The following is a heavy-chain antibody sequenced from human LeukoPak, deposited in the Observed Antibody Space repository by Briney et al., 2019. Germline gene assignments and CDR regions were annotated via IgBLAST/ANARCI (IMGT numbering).Heavy chain of an antibody. CDR2: IWSDTTNT. J-gene: IGHJ4*02. V-gene: IGHV3-33*01. CDR3: ARDRLTTVTTFHFDY. D-gene: IGHD4-17*01. Sequence: GGSLRLSCAASGFTFSSYGMDWVRQAPGKGLEWVAVIWSDTTNTYYADSVKGRFTISRDNSKNTLYLQMSSLRAEDTAMYYCARDRLTTVTTFHFDYWGQGTLVTVSS. CDR1: GFTFSSYG.